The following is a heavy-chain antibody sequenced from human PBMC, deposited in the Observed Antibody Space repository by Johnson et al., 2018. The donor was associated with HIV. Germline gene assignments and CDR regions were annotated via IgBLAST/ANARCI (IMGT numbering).Heavy chain of an antibody. Sequence: VQLVESGGGLVKPGKSLRLSCEASGFTFSTYAMHWVRQAPGRGLEWVGLIKNRVDGGTTHYAAPVRGRLTISRDDTKNTLYLQMNSLKTEDTAVYYCTTDSSDYVGKGDAFDIWGQGTMVTVSS. CDR1: GFTFSTYA. V-gene: IGHV3-15*01. CDR2: IKNRVDGGTT. D-gene: IGHD4-23*01. J-gene: IGHJ3*02. CDR3: TTDSSDYVGKGDAFDI.